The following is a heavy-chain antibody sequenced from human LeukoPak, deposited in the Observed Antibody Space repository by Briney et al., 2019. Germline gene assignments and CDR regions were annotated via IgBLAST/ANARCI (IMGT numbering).Heavy chain of an antibody. CDR2: ISYDGSNK. J-gene: IGHJ4*02. Sequence: GRSLRLSCAASGFTFSSYGMQWVRQAPGKGLEWVAVISYDGSNKYYADSVKGRFTISRDNSKNTLYLQMNSLRAEDTAVYYCAKGGYSYGYREGFYFDYWGQGTLVTVSS. D-gene: IGHD5-18*01. V-gene: IGHV3-30*18. CDR1: GFTFSSYG. CDR3: AKGGYSYGYREGFYFDY.